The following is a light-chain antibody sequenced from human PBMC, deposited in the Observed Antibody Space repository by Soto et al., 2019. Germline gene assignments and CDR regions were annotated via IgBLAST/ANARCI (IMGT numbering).Light chain of an antibody. Sequence: EIVWTQSPGTLSLSPGERATLSCRASHSVGSSHLAWYQQKPGQAPRLLIYGASSRATGVPDRFSGSGSGTDFTLTISRLEPEDSAVYYCQQYVGWTFGQGTKVEIK. CDR2: GAS. J-gene: IGKJ1*01. CDR1: HSVGSSH. V-gene: IGKV3-20*01. CDR3: QQYVGWT.